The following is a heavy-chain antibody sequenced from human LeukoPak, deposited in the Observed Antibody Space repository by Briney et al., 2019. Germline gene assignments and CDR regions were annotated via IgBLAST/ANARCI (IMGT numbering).Heavy chain of an antibody. D-gene: IGHD1-1*01. CDR2: INEDGSDE. CDR1: EFIFSDYW. CDR3: GRYLRSTSGSI. J-gene: IGHJ4*02. V-gene: IGHV3-7*01. Sequence: GGSLRLSCAGSEFIFSDYWMSWVRQAPGKWLEWVASINEDGSDEYYVDSVKGRLTISRDNAKNSLYLQMNSLRAEDTAVYYCGRYLRSTSGSIWGQGTLVTVSS.